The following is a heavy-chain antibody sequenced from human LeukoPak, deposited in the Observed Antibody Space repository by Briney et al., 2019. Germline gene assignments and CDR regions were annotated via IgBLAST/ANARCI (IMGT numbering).Heavy chain of an antibody. Sequence: SETLSLTCTVSGGSISSGGYYWSWIRQHPGRGLEWIGSIYYSGSTNYNPSLQGRVTISLDTSRNQFSLKLSSVTAADTAVYYCASGDNDPLFDYWGQGTLVTVSS. CDR3: ASGDNDPLFDY. J-gene: IGHJ4*02. V-gene: IGHV4-31*03. CDR2: IYYSGST. CDR1: GGSISSGGYY. D-gene: IGHD1-1*01.